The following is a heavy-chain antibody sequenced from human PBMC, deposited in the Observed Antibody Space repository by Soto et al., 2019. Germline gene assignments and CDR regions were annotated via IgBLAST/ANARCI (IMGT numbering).Heavy chain of an antibody. CDR3: TRNLYYTGDFDH. V-gene: IGHV1-8*02. CDR2: MTPKSGYT. CDR1: GYTFTDYD. D-gene: IGHD3-10*01. J-gene: IGHJ4*02. Sequence: QVQLMQSGAEVRKPGASVKVSCTASGYTFTDYDINWVRQATGQGLEWLGWMTPKSGYTGYAQKFKGRVTLTRDTSSGTAYMELSSLTSEDTAVYYCTRNLYYTGDFDHWGQGTLVTVSS.